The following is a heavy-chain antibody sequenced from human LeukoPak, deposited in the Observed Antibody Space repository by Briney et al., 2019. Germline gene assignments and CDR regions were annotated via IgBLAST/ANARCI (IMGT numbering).Heavy chain of an antibody. CDR3: ARDSEQWLERGRFDY. D-gene: IGHD6-19*01. CDR2: IIPIFGTA. CDR1: GGTFNSYA. Sequence: ASVKVSCKASGGTFNSYAISWVRQAPGQGLEWMGGIIPIFGTANYAQKFQGRVTITADESTSTAYMELSSLRSEDTAVYYCARDSEQWLERGRFDYWGQGTLVTVSS. V-gene: IGHV1-69*01. J-gene: IGHJ4*02.